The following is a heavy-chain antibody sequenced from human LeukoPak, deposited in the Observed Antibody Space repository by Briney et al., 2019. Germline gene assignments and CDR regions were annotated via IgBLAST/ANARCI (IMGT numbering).Heavy chain of an antibody. CDR1: GYTFTSHY. J-gene: IGHJ5*02. CDR2: INPSGGST. CDR3: ARDWGYCSGGSCSSRDWFDP. Sequence: APVKVSCKVSGYTFTSHYMHWVRQAPGQGLEWMGIINPSGGSTRYAEKFQGRVTMTRDTSTSTFYMELSSLRSEDTAVYYCARDWGYCSGGSCSSRDWFDPWGQGTLVTVSS. V-gene: IGHV1-46*01. D-gene: IGHD2-15*01.